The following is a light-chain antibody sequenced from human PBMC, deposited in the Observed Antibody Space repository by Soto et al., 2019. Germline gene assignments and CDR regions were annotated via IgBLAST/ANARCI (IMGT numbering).Light chain of an antibody. J-gene: IGLJ2*01. CDR1: SNDFGSRNF. CDR3: CSYAGGTTSV. Sequence: QPVLTQPASMSGSPGQSITISCTGSSNDFGSRNFVSWYQQRPNKAPKLMIFEGTKRPSGVSDRFSASKSGYTASLTISGLRAEDEANYYCCSYAGGTTSVFGGGTKVTVL. CDR2: EGT. V-gene: IGLV2-23*01.